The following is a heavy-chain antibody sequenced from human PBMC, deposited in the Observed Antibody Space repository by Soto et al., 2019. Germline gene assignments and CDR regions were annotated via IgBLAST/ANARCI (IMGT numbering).Heavy chain of an antibody. J-gene: IGHJ6*02. V-gene: IGHV3-7*03. Sequence: LRLSCVASGLTFGSRAMSWVRQSPGKGLEWVAHISGDGSEKHYLDSVKGRITISRDNAKNSLYLQINTLRADDTAVYYCASQGVAAGGLDFWGHGTTVTVSS. CDR3: ASQGVAAGGLDF. CDR1: GLTFGSRA. D-gene: IGHD6-13*01. CDR2: ISGDGSEK.